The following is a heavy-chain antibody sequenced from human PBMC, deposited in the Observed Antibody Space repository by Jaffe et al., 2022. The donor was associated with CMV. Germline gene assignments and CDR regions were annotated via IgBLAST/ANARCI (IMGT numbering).Heavy chain of an antibody. Sequence: QVQLQESGPGLVKPSGTLSLTCAVSGGSISSSNWWSWVRQPPGKGLEWIGEIYHSGSTNYNPSLKSRVTISVDKSKNQFSLKLSSVTAADTAVYYCARRGNLYYYDSSGYYTFDYWGQGTLVTVSS. CDR2: IYHSGST. V-gene: IGHV4-4*02. D-gene: IGHD3-22*01. J-gene: IGHJ4*02. CDR3: ARRGNLYYYDSSGYYTFDY. CDR1: GGSISSSNW.